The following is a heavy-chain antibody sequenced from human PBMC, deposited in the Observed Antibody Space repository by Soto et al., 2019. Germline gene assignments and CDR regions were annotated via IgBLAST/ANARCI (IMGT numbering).Heavy chain of an antibody. Sequence: SETLSLTCTVSGGSITTYYWNWIRQSPGKGLEWIASISYSGSTNYNPSLRSRITISIDTSKNQFSLTLTSVTAADTAVYYCARDPYGSGSGGVYYYYALDVWGQGTTVTVSS. CDR3: ARDPYGSGSGGVYYYYALDV. CDR2: ISYSGST. CDR1: GGSITTYY. D-gene: IGHD5-12*01. V-gene: IGHV4-59*13. J-gene: IGHJ6*02.